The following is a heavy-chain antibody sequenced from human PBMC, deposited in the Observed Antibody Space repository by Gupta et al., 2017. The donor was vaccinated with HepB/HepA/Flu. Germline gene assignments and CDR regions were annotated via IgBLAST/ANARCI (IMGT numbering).Heavy chain of an antibody. CDR1: GYSISSNHL. CDR3: ERMDCHTSCSQGGGVRP. CDR2: ISHSGNT. V-gene: IGHV4-28*01. J-gene: IGHJ5*02. D-gene: IGHD2-2*01. Sequence: QVQLQESGPGLVKPSDTLSLTCAVSGYSISSNHLWRWIRQPPGKGLEWIGYISHSGNTDYNATLTSRVTRSIDASKSQFCLKVNSVTAVDTAMYYGERMDCHTSCSQGGGVRPRGQGGLVTVAS.